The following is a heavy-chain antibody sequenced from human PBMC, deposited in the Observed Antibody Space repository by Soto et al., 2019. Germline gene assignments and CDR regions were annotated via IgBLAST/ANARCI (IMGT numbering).Heavy chain of an antibody. J-gene: IGHJ4*02. CDR1: GSSISSSNW. Sequence: PSETLSLTCDVFGSSISSSNWWSWVRQPPGKGLEWIGEIYHSGSTNYNPSLKSRVIISVDKSKNQFSLKLSSVTAADTAVYYCTREARKGVTGPWGQGTLVTVSS. CDR3: TREARKGVTGP. V-gene: IGHV4-4*02. CDR2: IYHSGST. D-gene: IGHD2-21*02.